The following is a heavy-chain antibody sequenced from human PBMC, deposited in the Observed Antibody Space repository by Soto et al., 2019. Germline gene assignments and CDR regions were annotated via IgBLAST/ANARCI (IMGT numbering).Heavy chain of an antibody. V-gene: IGHV4-59*01. CDR2: MYYSGST. Sequence: SETLSLTCTVSGGSISSYYWSWIRQPPGKGLEWIGYMYYSGSTNYNPSLKSRVTISVDTSKNHVSLRLSSVTAADSAVYYCATGLTFFNFWGQGTRVTVSS. CDR1: GGSISSYY. J-gene: IGHJ4*02. CDR3: ATGLTFFNF.